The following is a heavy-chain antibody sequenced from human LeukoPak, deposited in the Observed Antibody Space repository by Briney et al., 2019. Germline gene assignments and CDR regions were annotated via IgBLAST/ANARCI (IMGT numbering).Heavy chain of an antibody. CDR1: GFTFSSYG. D-gene: IGHD3-3*01. Sequence: GGSLRLSCAASGFTFSSYGMHWVRQAPGKGLEWVAFIRYDGSNKYYADSVKGRFTISRDNSKNTLYLQMNSLRAEDTAVYYCAKAQGDDFWSGHIGDYWGQGTLVTVSS. V-gene: IGHV3-30*02. J-gene: IGHJ4*02. CDR3: AKAQGDDFWSGHIGDY. CDR2: IRYDGSNK.